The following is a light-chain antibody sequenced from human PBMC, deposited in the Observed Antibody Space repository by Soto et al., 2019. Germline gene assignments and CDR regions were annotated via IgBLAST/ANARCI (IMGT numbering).Light chain of an antibody. J-gene: IGKJ1*01. V-gene: IGKV3-15*01. CDR1: QSVNSN. CDR3: QQYNNWPT. CDR2: GAS. Sequence: EIVMTQSPATLSVSPGERATLSCRASQSVNSNLAWYQQKPGQAPRLLIYGASTRSTGVQARFSGSGSGTEFTLTVSSLQSEDFAVYCCQQYNNWPTFGQGTKVEIK.